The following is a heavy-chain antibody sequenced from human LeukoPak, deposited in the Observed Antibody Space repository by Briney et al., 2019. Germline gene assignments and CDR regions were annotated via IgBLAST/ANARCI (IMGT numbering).Heavy chain of an antibody. Sequence: PPETLSLTCTVSGGSISGYYWSWIRQPPGKGLEWIGYFYYSGSTNYNPSLKSRVTISADTSKNQFSLELTSVTAADTAVYYCARDSSGYAYYFGYWGQGTLLTVSS. J-gene: IGHJ4*02. CDR1: GGSISGYY. CDR2: FYYSGST. CDR3: ARDSSGYAYYFGY. D-gene: IGHD5-12*01. V-gene: IGHV4-59*01.